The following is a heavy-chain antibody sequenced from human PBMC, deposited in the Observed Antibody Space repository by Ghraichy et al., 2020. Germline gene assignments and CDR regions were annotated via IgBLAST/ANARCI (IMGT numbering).Heavy chain of an antibody. CDR1: GFTFSSYA. CDR3: ARVKSDQQLAYYYYYGMDV. Sequence: GGSLRLSCAASGFTFSSYAMHWVRQAPGKGLEWVAVISYDGSNKYYAESVKGRFTISRDNSKNTLYLQMNSLRAEDTAVYYCARVKSDQQLAYYYYYGMDVWGQGTTVTVSS. CDR2: ISYDGSNK. J-gene: IGHJ6*02. V-gene: IGHV3-30*04. D-gene: IGHD6-13*01.